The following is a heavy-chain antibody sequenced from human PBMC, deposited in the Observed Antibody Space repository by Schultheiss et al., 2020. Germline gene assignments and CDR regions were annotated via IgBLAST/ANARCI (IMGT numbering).Heavy chain of an antibody. CDR2: IDWDDNK. CDR1: GGSFSGYY. CDR3: ARIPGSPSGRMPHYYYMDV. D-gene: IGHD3-3*01. J-gene: IGHJ6*03. V-gene: IGHV2-70*16. Sequence: QTLSLTCAVYGGSFSGYYWSWIRQPPGKALEWLARIDWDDNKFYNTSLKTRLTISKDTSKNQVVLTMTNMDPVDTATYYCARIPGSPSGRMPHYYYMDVWGKGTTVTVSS.